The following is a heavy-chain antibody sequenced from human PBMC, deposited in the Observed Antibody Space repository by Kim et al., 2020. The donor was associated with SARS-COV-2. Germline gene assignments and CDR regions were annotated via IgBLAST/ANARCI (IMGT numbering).Heavy chain of an antibody. J-gene: IGHJ4*02. CDR3: ATELYYDILTGYSGPLDY. D-gene: IGHD3-9*01. CDR2: IYYSGST. CDR1: GGSISSSSYY. V-gene: IGHV4-39*07. Sequence: SETLSLTCTVSGGSISSSSYYWGWIRQPPGKGLEWIGSIYYSGSTYYNPSLKSRVTISVDTSKNQFSLKLSSVTAADTAVYYCATELYYDILTGYSGPLDYWGQGTLVTVSS.